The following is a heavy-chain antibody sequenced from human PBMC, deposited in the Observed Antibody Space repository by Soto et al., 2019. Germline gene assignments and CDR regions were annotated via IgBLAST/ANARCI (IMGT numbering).Heavy chain of an antibody. J-gene: IGHJ5*02. V-gene: IGHV4-30-4*01. Sequence: LSLTCTVSGGSTSSGDYYWSWIRQPPGKGLEWIGYIYYSGSTYYNPSLKSRVTISVGTSKNQFSLKLSSVTAADTAVYYCARDTAGGWLDPWGQGTLVTVYS. CDR2: IYYSGST. CDR3: ARDTAGGWLDP. CDR1: GGSTSSGDYY. D-gene: IGHD2-8*02.